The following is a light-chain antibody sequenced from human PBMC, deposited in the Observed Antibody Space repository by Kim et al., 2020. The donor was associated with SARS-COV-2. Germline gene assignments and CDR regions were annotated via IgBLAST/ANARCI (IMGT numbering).Light chain of an antibody. V-gene: IGKV3-15*01. Sequence: EIVMTQSPDTLSVSPGDRATLSCRASQSVSSNLAWYQQKPGQAPRLLIYGASTRATGFPARFSGSGSGTEFTLTISSLQSEDFAVYYCQQYNNWPLTFGGGTKVDIK. J-gene: IGKJ4*01. CDR3: QQYNNWPLT. CDR1: QSVSSN. CDR2: GAS.